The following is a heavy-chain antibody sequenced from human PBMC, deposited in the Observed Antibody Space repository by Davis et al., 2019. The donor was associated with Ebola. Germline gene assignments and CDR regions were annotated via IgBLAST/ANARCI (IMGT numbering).Heavy chain of an antibody. CDR3: ARIRWYYFDY. D-gene: IGHD3-16*02. CDR1: VITFSSYA. V-gene: IGHV3-23*01. CDR2: ISGSGGST. Sequence: GESLKISCTDSVITFSSYAMTWVRQAPGKGLEWVSAISGSGGSTYYADSVKGRFTISRDNSKSTQYLQMNSLRPDDTALYFCARIRWYYFDYWGQGTLVTVSS. J-gene: IGHJ4*02.